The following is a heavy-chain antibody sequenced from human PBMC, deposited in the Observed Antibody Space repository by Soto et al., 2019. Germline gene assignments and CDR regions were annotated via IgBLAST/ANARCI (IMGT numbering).Heavy chain of an antibody. CDR2: IYYSGST. CDR3: ARHLSSGWEYYFDY. CDR1: GGSISSYY. Sequence: SETLSLTCPVSGGSISSYYWSWIRQPPGKGLEWIGYIYYSGSTNYNPSLKSRVTISVDTSKNQFSLKLSSVTAADTAVYYCARHLSSGWEYYFDYWGQGTLVTVSS. V-gene: IGHV4-59*08. D-gene: IGHD6-19*01. J-gene: IGHJ4*02.